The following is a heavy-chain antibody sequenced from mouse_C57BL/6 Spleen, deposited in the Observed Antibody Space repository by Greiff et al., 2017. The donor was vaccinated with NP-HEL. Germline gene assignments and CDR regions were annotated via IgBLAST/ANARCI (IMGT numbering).Heavy chain of an antibody. CDR3: ARVGLLLYGGYFDY. CDR2: IYPRDGST. Sequence: VQLQQSGPELVKPGASVKLSCKASGYTFTSYDINWVKQRPGQGLEWIGWIYPRDGSTKYNEKFKGKATLTVDTSSSTAYMELHSLTSEDSAVDVCARVGLLLYGGYFDYWGQGTTLTVSS. V-gene: IGHV1-85*01. D-gene: IGHD1-1*01. J-gene: IGHJ2*01. CDR1: GYTFTSYD.